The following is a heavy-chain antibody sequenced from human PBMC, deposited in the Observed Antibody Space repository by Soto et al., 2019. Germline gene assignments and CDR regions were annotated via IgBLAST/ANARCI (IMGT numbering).Heavy chain of an antibody. CDR1: GASISSSSYY. J-gene: IGHJ5*02. D-gene: IGHD6-19*01. V-gene: IGHV4-39*01. Sequence: SETMSLTCTVSGASISSSSYYWGWIRQPPGKGLEWIGSIYYSGSTYYNPSLKSRVTISVDTSKNQFSLKLSSVTAADTAVYYCARGREQWLTPDWFGPLGQGSLVNVAS. CDR2: IYYSGST. CDR3: ARGREQWLTPDWFGP.